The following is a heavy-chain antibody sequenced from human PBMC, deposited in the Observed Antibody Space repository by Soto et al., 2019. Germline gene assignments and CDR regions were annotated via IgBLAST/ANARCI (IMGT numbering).Heavy chain of an antibody. CDR3: ARCVLLWFGELSNDAFDI. CDR1: GYTFTSYD. Sequence: QVQLVQSGAEVKKPGASVKVSCKASGYTFTSYDINWVRQATGQGLEWMGWMNPNSGNTGYAQKFQGRVTMTRNTSIRTAYMELRSLRSEYTAVYYCARCVLLWFGELSNDAFDIGGQGTMVTVSS. CDR2: MNPNSGNT. V-gene: IGHV1-8*01. J-gene: IGHJ3*02. D-gene: IGHD3-10*01.